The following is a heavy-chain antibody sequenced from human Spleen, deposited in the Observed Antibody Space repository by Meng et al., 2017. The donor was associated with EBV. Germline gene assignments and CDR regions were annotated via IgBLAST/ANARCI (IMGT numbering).Heavy chain of an antibody. Sequence: QVQLQESGSGQRRPSQNLSLTFSVSGDAIPSGRYSWTCIRQTLGKGLECICNIYHSGTTYSNPSLKSRVTLSVDKSANQFSLKLTSLTAADTAVYYWARDQPGLFDPWGQGTLVTVSS. J-gene: IGHJ5*02. V-gene: IGHV4-30-2*01. CDR3: ARDQPGLFDP. CDR1: GDAIPSGRYS. CDR2: IYHSGTT. D-gene: IGHD1-14*01.